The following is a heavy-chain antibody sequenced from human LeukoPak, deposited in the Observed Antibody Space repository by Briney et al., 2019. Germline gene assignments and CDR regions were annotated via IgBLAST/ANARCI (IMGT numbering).Heavy chain of an antibody. CDR1: GFTFSVYA. J-gene: IGHJ4*02. V-gene: IGHV3-23*01. CDR2: ISGGSSGST. D-gene: IGHD2-21*02. Sequence: GGSLRLSCAACGFTFSVYAMSCVRKARGKGLEWLSVISGGSSGSTYYADSVTGRFTVSRDNSNNTVDLQMNNLRVDDTAIYYCAKDHANTPVVTNWGQGILVSVSS. CDR3: AKDHANTPVVTN.